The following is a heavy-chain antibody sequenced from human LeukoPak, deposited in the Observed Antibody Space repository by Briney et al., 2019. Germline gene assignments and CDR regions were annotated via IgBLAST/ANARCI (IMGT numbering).Heavy chain of an antibody. CDR3: ARGALSGYYIRSNAFDI. D-gene: IGHD5-12*01. CDR2: ISAYNGNT. CDR1: GYTFTSSG. V-gene: IGHV1-18*04. J-gene: IGHJ3*02. Sequence: ASVKVSCKASGYTFTSSGISWVRQAPGQGLEWMGWISAYNGNTNYAQKLQGRVTMTTDTSTSTAYMELRSLRSDDTAVYYCARGALSGYYIRSNAFDIWGQGTMVTVSS.